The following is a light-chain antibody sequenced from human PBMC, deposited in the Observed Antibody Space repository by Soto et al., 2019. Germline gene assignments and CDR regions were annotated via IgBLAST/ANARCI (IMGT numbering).Light chain of an antibody. CDR1: QSIHRNY. V-gene: IGKV3-20*01. J-gene: IGKJ1*01. Sequence: EVVLTQSPGTLSLSTGERATLSCRASQSIHRNYFAWYQHKPGQPPRLLIYETSTRATGIPDRFSGSGSVADYTLTISSLQPEDFATYYCQQYDSFSVPFGQVTKVDIK. CDR3: QQYDSFSVP. CDR2: ETS.